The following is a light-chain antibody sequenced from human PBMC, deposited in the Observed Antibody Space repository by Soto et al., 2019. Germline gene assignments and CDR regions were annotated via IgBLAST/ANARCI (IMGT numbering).Light chain of an antibody. J-gene: IGLJ1*01. CDR1: SSDVGGYNY. Sequence: QSALTQPASVSGSPGQSITISCTGTSSDVGGYNYVSWYQQHPGKAPKLMIYEVSNRPSGVSNRFSGSKSGNTASLTISGLQAEDEADYYCSSYTSSSTPYVFATGTKLTVL. V-gene: IGLV2-14*01. CDR3: SSYTSSSTPYV. CDR2: EVS.